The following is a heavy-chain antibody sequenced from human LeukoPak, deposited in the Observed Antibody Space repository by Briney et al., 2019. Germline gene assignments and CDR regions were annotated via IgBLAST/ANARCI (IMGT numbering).Heavy chain of an antibody. CDR3: ARSRGSSGWYRWFDP. Sequence: GGSLRLSCAASGFTFSSYSMNWVRQAPGKGVEWVSSISSSSSYIYYADSVKGRFTISRDNAKNSLYLQMNSLRAEDTAVYYCARSRGSSGWYRWFDPWGQGTLVTVSS. J-gene: IGHJ5*02. CDR2: ISSSSSYI. V-gene: IGHV3-21*01. CDR1: GFTFSSYS. D-gene: IGHD6-19*01.